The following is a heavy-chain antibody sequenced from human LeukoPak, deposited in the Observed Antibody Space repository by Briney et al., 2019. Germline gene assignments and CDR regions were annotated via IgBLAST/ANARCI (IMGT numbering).Heavy chain of an antibody. J-gene: IGHJ4*02. V-gene: IGHV3-23*01. CDR2: IGGSGIRT. D-gene: IGHD3-3*02. CDR3: AKANGAIFGVAGYFDY. CDR1: GFTFTTYG. Sequence: GGSLRLSCSASGFTFTTYGMNWVRQAPGKGLEWVSGIGGSGIRTYYADSVKGRFIISRDNSRNTLYLQMNSLRAEDTAVYYCAKANGAIFGVAGYFDYWGQGTLVTVSS.